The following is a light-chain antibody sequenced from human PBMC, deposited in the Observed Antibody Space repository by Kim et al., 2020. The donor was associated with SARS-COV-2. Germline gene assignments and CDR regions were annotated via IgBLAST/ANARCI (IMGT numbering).Light chain of an antibody. V-gene: IGKV1-12*01. J-gene: IGKJ4*01. CDR2: AAS. Sequence: ASVGDIITISRRASLCISSLFACYQQKPGKAPNLLIYAASSLRSGVPSRFSGSGSGTYFPLTISILPPDDFATYYCQHSNSFPLTFGGGTKVDIK. CDR3: QHSNSFPLT. CDR1: LCISSL.